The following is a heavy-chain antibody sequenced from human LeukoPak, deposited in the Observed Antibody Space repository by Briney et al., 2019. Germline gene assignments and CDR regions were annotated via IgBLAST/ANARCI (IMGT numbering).Heavy chain of an antibody. Sequence: PGGSLRLSCAASGFTFSSYWMHWVRQAPGKGLVWVSRINSDGSSTNYADSVKGRFTISRDNAKNTLYLQMNSLRAEDTAVYYCARDEYYDYVWGSYRPGPYDFWGQGTLVTVSS. CDR3: ARDEYYDYVWGSYRPGPYDF. V-gene: IGHV3-74*01. J-gene: IGHJ4*02. CDR2: INSDGSST. CDR1: GFTFSSYW. D-gene: IGHD3-16*02.